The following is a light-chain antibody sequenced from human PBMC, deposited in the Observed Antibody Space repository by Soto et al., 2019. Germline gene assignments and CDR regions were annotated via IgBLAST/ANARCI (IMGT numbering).Light chain of an antibody. V-gene: IGLV2-18*02. CDR2: EVS. Sequence: QSALTQPPSVSGSPGQSVTISCTGTSSDVGIYNRVSWYQQPPGTAPKLMIYEVSNRPSGVPDRFSGSKSGNTASLTISGLQAEDEADYYCSSYTSSSTRVFGGGTKLTVL. CDR3: SSYTSSSTRV. J-gene: IGLJ3*02. CDR1: SSDVGIYNR.